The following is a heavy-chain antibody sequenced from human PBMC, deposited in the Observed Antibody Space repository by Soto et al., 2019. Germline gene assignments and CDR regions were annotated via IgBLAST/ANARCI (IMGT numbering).Heavy chain of an antibody. D-gene: IGHD3-9*01. CDR1: GFTFSNYG. V-gene: IGHV3-23*01. J-gene: IGHJ5*02. CDR2: IGSSGTT. Sequence: PGGSLRLSCEGSGFTFSNYGMSWVRQAPGKGLEWVSGIGSSGTTYYADSVKGRFTVSRDNSKKTMYMQMNSLRADDTAVYYCERRGVEAGYSARWFDTWGQGALATVSS. CDR3: ERRGVEAGYSARWFDT.